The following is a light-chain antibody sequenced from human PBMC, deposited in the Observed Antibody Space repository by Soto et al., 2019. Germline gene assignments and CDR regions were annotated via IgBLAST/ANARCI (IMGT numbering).Light chain of an antibody. CDR3: QQYNTYST. CDR1: QSISRW. J-gene: IGKJ5*01. Sequence: DIQMTQSPSTLSASVGDRVTITCRASQSISRWLAWYQQKPGKAPKALIYDASTLRSGVPSRFSRGGSGTEFTLTISSQQPDDFATYYCQQYNTYSTFGQGTRLEIK. V-gene: IGKV1-5*01. CDR2: DAS.